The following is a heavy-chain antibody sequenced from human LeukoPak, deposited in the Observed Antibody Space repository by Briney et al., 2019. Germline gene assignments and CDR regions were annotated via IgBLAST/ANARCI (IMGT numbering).Heavy chain of an antibody. CDR3: ASLGGGWFGEFFQRPSDF. CDR2: ISGSGGST. CDR1: GFTFSSYA. V-gene: IGHV3-23*01. J-gene: IGHJ4*02. D-gene: IGHD3-10*01. Sequence: GGSLRLSCAASGFTFSSYAMSWVRQAPGKGLEWVSSISGSGGSTYYADSVKGRFTISRDNSRSTVFLQMNSLRTDDTAIYYCASLGGGWFGEFFQRPSDFWGQGTLVTVSS.